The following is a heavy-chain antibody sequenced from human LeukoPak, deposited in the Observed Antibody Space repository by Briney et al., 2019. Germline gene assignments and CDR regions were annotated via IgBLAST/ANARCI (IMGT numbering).Heavy chain of an antibody. D-gene: IGHD1-1*01. CDR3: ARTSGKGAVPRGYFDL. Sequence: PSETLSLTCAVSGYSISSSNWWGWIRPPPGKGLEWIGYIYYSGSTYYNPSLKSRVTMSVDTSKNQFSLKLSSVTAVDTAVYYCARTSGKGAVPRGYFDLWDRGTLVTVSS. CDR1: GYSISSSNW. J-gene: IGHJ2*01. V-gene: IGHV4-28*01. CDR2: IYYSGST.